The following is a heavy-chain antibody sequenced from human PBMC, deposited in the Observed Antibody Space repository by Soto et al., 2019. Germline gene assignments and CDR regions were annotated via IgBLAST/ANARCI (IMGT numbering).Heavy chain of an antibody. J-gene: IGHJ5*02. V-gene: IGHV3-7*05. D-gene: IGHD2-2*01. CDR1: GFTFSSYW. Sequence: VQLVESGGGLVQPGGSLRLSCAASGFTFSSYWMSWVRQAPGKGLEWVANIKQDGSEKYYVDSVKGRFTISRDNAKNSLYLQMNSLRAEDTAVYYCARVGYCSSTSCYGGGWFDPWGQGTLVTVSS. CDR3: ARVGYCSSTSCYGGGWFDP. CDR2: IKQDGSEK.